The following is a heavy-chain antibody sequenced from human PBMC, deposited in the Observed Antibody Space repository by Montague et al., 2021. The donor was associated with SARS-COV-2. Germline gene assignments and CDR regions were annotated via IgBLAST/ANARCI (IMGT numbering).Heavy chain of an antibody. CDR2: INYSGST. CDR1: GGSISSYY. V-gene: IGHV4-59*01. Sequence: SETLSLTCTVSGGSISSYYWSWIRQPPGKGLEWIGYINYSGSTNYNPSLKSRVTISVDTSKNQFSLKLRSVTAADTAVYYCARDGYYDNSGYYVRDAFDIWGQGTMVTVSS. CDR3: ARDGYYDNSGYYVRDAFDI. J-gene: IGHJ3*02. D-gene: IGHD3-22*01.